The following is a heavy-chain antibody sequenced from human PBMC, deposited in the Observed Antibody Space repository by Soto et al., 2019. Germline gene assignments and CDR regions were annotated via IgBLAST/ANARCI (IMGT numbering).Heavy chain of an antibody. J-gene: IGHJ4*02. CDR1: GYTFSGYY. Sequence: QVQLVQSGAEVKKPGASVKVSCKASGYTFSGYYMHWVRQAPGQGLEWMGWINTLSGDTSFPQKFQGSLAMTRDTSIDTAFMEVSRLTSDDTAIYYCARSLLNVILPLAYWGQGTLVSVSS. CDR3: ARSLLNVILPLAY. V-gene: IGHV1-2*02. CDR2: INTLSGDT. D-gene: IGHD3-3*02.